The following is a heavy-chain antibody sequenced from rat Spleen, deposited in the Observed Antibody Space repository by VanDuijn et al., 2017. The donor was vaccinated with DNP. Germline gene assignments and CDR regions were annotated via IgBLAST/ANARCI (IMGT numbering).Heavy chain of an antibody. CDR3: AGRPPPTRGPFDY. Sequence: EVRLVESGGGLVQPGRSLKLSCATSGFTFINYYMAWVRQAPTGGLEWVAYISPGGGSTYFRDSVRGRFTISRDNAKSTLYLQMDSLRSEDTATYYCAGRPPPTRGPFDYWGQGVLVTVSS. CDR1: GFTFINYY. CDR2: ISPGGGST. V-gene: IGHV5-27*01. D-gene: IGHD1-4*01. J-gene: IGHJ2*01.